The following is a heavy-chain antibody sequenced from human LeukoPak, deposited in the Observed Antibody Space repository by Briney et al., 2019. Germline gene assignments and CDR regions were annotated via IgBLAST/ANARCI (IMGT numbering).Heavy chain of an antibody. D-gene: IGHD5-18*01. V-gene: IGHV1-69*04. CDR1: GGTFSSYA. Sequence: SVKVSCKASGGTFSSYATSWVRQAPGQGLEWMGRIIPILGIANYAQKFQGRVTITADKSTSTAYMELSSLRSEDTAVYYCARDHRFGAASRGYSYGYFDYWGQGTLVTVSS. CDR3: ARDHRFGAASRGYSYGYFDY. J-gene: IGHJ4*02. CDR2: IIPILGIA.